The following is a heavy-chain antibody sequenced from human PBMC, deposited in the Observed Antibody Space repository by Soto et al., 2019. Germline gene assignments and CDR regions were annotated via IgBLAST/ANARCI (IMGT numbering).Heavy chain of an antibody. D-gene: IGHD3-10*01. J-gene: IGHJ6*02. CDR2: IYTSGST. CDR1: VGSISSYY. Sequence: PSETLSLTCTVSVGSISSYYWRWIRQPAGEGLEWIGRIYTSGSTNYNPSLKSRVTMSVDTSKNQFSLKLSSVTAADTAVYYCARVAMVRGVIAYYYGMEVWGQGTTVTVSS. CDR3: ARVAMVRGVIAYYYGMEV. V-gene: IGHV4-4*07.